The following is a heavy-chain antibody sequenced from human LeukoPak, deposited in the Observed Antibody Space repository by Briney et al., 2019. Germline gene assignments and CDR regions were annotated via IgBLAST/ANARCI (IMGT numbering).Heavy chain of an antibody. V-gene: IGHV4-59*08. CDR3: ARLRGYSYVFDY. CDR1: GGSISSYY. CDR2: IYYSGST. J-gene: IGHJ4*02. D-gene: IGHD5-18*01. Sequence: PSETLSLTCTVSGGSISSYYWSWIRQPPGKGLEWIGHIYYSGSTNYNPSLKSRVTISVDTSKNQFSLKLSSVTAADTAVYYCARLRGYSYVFDYWGQGTLVTVSS.